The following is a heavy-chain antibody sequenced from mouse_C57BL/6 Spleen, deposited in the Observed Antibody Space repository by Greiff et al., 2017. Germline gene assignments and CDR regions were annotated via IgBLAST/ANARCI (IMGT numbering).Heavy chain of an antibody. J-gene: IGHJ2*01. CDR1: GYTFTSYW. V-gene: IGHV1-55*01. CDR2: IYPGSGST. D-gene: IGHD2-4*01. CDR3: ARQPIYYDYDVGFDY. Sequence: VQLQQPGAELVKPGASVKMSCKASGYTFTSYWITWVKQRPGQGLEWIGDIYPGSGSTNYNEKFKSKATLTVDTSSSTAYMQLSSLTSEDSAVYYCARQPIYYDYDVGFDYWGQGTTLTVSS.